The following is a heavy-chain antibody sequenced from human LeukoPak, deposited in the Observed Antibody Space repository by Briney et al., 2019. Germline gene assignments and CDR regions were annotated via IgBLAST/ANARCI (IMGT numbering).Heavy chain of an antibody. CDR3: AREASGSCDY. J-gene: IGHJ4*02. Sequence: GSLRLSCAASGFTFSNYGMHWVRQAPGKGLEWVALIWYDGNNKYSADSVKGRFTTSRDNSKNTLYLQMNSLRAEDTAVYYCAREASGSCDYWGQGTLVTVSS. D-gene: IGHD6-19*01. V-gene: IGHV3-33*01. CDR1: GFTFSNYG. CDR2: IWYDGNNK.